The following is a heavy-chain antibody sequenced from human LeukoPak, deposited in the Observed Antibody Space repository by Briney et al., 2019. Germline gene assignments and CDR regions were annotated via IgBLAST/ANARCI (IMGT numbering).Heavy chain of an antibody. CDR3: SRHARRSSWSQLDY. CDR2: IKEVGSET. D-gene: IGHD2-2*01. J-gene: IGHJ4*02. V-gene: IGHV3-7*04. CDR1: GFTFDTYW. Sequence: PGGSLRLSCAGSGFTFDTYWMSWVRQAPGKGLEWLANIKEVGSETNYVDSVKGRFTISRDNAKNSVYLQMNSLRADDTAVYYCSRHARRSSWSQLDYWGQGTLVAVSS.